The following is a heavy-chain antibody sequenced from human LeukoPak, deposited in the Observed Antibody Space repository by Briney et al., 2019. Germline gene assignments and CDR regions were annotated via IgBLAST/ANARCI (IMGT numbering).Heavy chain of an antibody. Sequence: GGSLSLSCVASGFTFSSYSMNWVRQAPGKGLEWVSYISGSSTYIYYVDSLKGRFTISRDNAKNSLYLQMNSLRVEDTAVYYCASTTGDRDYWGQGTLVNVSS. CDR1: GFTFSSYS. D-gene: IGHD7-27*01. CDR2: ISGSSTYI. V-gene: IGHV3-21*01. CDR3: ASTTGDRDY. J-gene: IGHJ4*02.